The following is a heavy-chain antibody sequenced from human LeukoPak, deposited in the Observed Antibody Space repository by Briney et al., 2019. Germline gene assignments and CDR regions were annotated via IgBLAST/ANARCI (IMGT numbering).Heavy chain of an antibody. CDR3: ARSYYYADY. D-gene: IGHD3-10*01. CDR1: GFTFSSYA. V-gene: IGHV3-30*04. CDR2: ISYDGSNK. Sequence: GRSLRLSCAASGFTFSSYAMHWVRQAPGKGLEWVAVISYDGSNKYYADSVKGRFTISRDNSKNTLYLQMNSLRAEDTAVYYCARSYYYADYWGQGTLVTVSS. J-gene: IGHJ4*02.